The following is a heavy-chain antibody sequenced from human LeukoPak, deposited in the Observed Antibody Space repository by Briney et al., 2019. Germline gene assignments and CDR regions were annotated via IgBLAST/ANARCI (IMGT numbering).Heavy chain of an antibody. D-gene: IGHD1-26*01. Sequence: ASVKVSCKASGGTFSSYAISWVRQAPGQGLEWMGGIIPIFGTANYAQKFQGRVTITADESTSTAYMELSSLRSEDTAVYYCARVLGRSGFYSGSLHYFDYWGQGTLVTVSS. CDR1: GGTFSSYA. V-gene: IGHV1-69*13. CDR2: IIPIFGTA. J-gene: IGHJ4*02. CDR3: ARVLGRSGFYSGSLHYFDY.